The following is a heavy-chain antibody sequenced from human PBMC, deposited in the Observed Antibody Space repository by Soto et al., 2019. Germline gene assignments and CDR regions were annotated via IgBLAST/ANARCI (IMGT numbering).Heavy chain of an antibody. J-gene: IGHJ4*02. Sequence: EVQLLESGGGLVQPGGSLRLSCAASGFTFSSYTMTWVRQAPGKGPEWVSSISGNGESTKYADSVKGRFTISRDNSKNTLYLQINSLRAEDTAVYYCARSRIVMIVVVVPYLFDSWGQGALVTVSS. CDR3: ARSRIVMIVVVVPYLFDS. CDR1: GFTFSSYT. V-gene: IGHV3-23*01. D-gene: IGHD3-22*01. CDR2: ISGNGEST.